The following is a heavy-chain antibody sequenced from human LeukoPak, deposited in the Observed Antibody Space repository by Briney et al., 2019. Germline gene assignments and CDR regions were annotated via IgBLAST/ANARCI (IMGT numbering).Heavy chain of an antibody. V-gene: IGHV3-15*01. CDR1: GFTFTNAW. CDR2: IKSKTDGETT. Sequence: GGSLRLSCVDSGFTFTNAWMSWVRQAPGKGLEWIGRIKSKTDGETTNYAEPVKGRFTISRDDSKSAVYLQMNSLKIEDTAVYYCTTDLGTYYHGSQRLIPIDYWGQGTLVTVSS. J-gene: IGHJ4*02. CDR3: TTDLGTYYHGSQRLIPIDY. D-gene: IGHD3-10*01.